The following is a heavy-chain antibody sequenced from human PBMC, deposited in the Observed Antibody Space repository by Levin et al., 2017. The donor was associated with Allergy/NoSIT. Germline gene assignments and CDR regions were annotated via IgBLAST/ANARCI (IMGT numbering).Heavy chain of an antibody. CDR2: IYYSGST. CDR3: AREGPSAAILL. Sequence: SETLSLTCTVSGGSISSYYWSWIRQPPGKGLEWIGYIYYSGSTNYNPSLKSRVTISVDTSKNQFSLKLSSVTAADTAVYYCAREGPSAAILLWGQGTLVTVSS. CDR1: GGSISSYY. J-gene: IGHJ4*02. D-gene: IGHD2-2*01. V-gene: IGHV4-59*01.